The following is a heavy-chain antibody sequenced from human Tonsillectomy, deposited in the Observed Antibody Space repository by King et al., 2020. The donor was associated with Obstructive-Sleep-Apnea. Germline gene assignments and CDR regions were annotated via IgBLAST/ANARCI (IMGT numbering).Heavy chain of an antibody. D-gene: IGHD3-10*01. J-gene: IGHJ4*02. CDR3: ARIRGPPSGFVDY. Sequence: GGGGGRPGRALRLSCAVSGFTFSSYAMHWVRQTPGKGLEWVAVISKDGSNKYYPDSVKGRFTISRDNSENTLYLQMNSLRPEDTAVYYCARIRGPPSGFVDYWGQGTLVTVSS. CDR2: ISKDGSNK. CDR1: GFTFSSYA. V-gene: IGHV3-30*04.